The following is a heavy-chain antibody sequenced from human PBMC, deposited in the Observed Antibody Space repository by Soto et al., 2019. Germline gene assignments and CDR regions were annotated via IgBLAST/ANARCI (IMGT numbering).Heavy chain of an antibody. D-gene: IGHD2-21*02. CDR2: IYYSGST. CDR1: GGSISSYY. CDR3: ARLGANAYCGGDCYLDP. Sequence: QVQLQESGPGLVKPSETLSLTCTVSGGSISSYYWSWIRQPPGKGLECIGYIYYSGSTNYNPSLKSRVTMSVDTSKNQFSLKLNSVTAADTAVYYCARLGANAYCGGDCYLDPWGQGTLVTVSS. J-gene: IGHJ5*02. V-gene: IGHV4-59*01.